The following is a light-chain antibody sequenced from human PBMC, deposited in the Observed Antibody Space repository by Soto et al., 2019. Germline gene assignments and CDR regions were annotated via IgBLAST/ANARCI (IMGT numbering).Light chain of an antibody. J-gene: IGKJ1*01. CDR1: QSVSSN. V-gene: IGKV3-15*01. CDR3: QHYNNWPPWT. CDR2: GAS. Sequence: EIVMTQSPATLSVSPGERATLSCRASQSVSSNLAWYQQKPGQAPRLLIYGASTRATGIPARFSGSGSGTEFTLTISSLQSEHFAVYYCQHYNNWPPWTFGQGTKV.